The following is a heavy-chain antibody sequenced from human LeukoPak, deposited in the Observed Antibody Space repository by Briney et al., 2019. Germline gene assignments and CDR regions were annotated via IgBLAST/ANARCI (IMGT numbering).Heavy chain of an antibody. D-gene: IGHD3-22*01. J-gene: IGHJ3*02. Sequence: SETLSLTCTVSGYSISSGYYWGWIRQPPGKGLERMGSIYHSGSTYYNPSLKSRVTISVDTFKDQFSVKLSSVTAADTAVYYCARVLLDYYDSSGRNAFDIWGQGTMVTVSS. CDR3: ARVLLDYYDSSGRNAFDI. CDR1: GYSISSGYY. V-gene: IGHV4-38-2*02. CDR2: IYHSGST.